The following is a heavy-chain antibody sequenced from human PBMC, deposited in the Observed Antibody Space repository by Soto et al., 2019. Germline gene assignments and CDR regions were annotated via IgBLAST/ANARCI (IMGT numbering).Heavy chain of an antibody. CDR1: GYSFTSYW. CDR2: IYPGDSDT. V-gene: IGHV5-51*01. CDR3: ARGPDSSTGYYGPFEY. D-gene: IGHD3-9*01. J-gene: IGHJ4*02. Sequence: GESLKISCKGFGYSFTSYWIGWVRQMPGKGLEWMGIIYPGDSDTRYSPSFQGQVTISADKSISTAYLQWSSLKASDTAMYYCARGPDSSTGYYGPFEYWGQGILVTVSS.